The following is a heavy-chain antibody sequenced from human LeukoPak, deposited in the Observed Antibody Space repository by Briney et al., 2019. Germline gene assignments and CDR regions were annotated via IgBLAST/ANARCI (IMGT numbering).Heavy chain of an antibody. V-gene: IGHV3-23*01. CDR2: IIGSSGTT. D-gene: IGHD5-12*01. J-gene: IGHJ4*02. CDR1: GFSFNNYA. CDR3: AKGAYDYIEIAYFDY. Sequence: PGGSLRLSCVASGFSFNNYAMNWVRQAPGKGLEWVSLIIGSSGTTFYADSVKGRFTISRGKSKSTLYLQMNSLRAEGTAVYYCAKGAYDYIEIAYFDYWGQGSLVTVSS.